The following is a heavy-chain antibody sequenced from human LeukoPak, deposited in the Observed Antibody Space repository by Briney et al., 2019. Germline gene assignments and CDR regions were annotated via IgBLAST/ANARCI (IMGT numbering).Heavy chain of an antibody. V-gene: IGHV4-34*01. Sequence: SETLSLTCAVYGGSFSGYYWSWIRQPPGKGLEWIGEINHSGSTNYNPSLKSRVTISVDTSKNQFSLKLRSVTAADTAMYYCARGRSTVVTQPFDYWGQGTLVTVSS. CDR2: INHSGST. J-gene: IGHJ4*02. D-gene: IGHD4-23*01. CDR3: ARGRSTVVTQPFDY. CDR1: GGSFSGYY.